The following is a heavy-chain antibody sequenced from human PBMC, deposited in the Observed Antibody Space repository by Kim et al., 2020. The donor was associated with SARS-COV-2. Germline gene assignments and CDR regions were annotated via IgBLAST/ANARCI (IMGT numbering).Heavy chain of an antibody. V-gene: IGHV1-2*02. J-gene: IGHJ4*02. CDR1: GYTFTGYF. CDR2: INPNSCGT. D-gene: IGHD3-9*01. Sequence: ASVKVSCKASGYTFTGYFIHWVRQAPGQGLEWMGWINPNSCGTKYAQKFQGRVSMTRDTSINTAHMELSRLTSDDTAVYYCARLEDYDTFTGYSSSPDYWGQGTLVTVSS. CDR3: ARLEDYDTFTGYSSSPDY.